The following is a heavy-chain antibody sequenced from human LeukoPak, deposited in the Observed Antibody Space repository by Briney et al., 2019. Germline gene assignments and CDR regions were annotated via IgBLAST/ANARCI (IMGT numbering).Heavy chain of an antibody. D-gene: IGHD3-10*02. CDR2: ISSSSSTI. CDR1: GFTFSTFD. Sequence: GGSLRLSCAASGFTFSTFDMNWVRQAPGKGLEWVSFISSSSSTIYYADSVKGRFTISRDNAKNSLYLQMNSLRAEDTAVYYCAELGITMIGGVWGKGTTVTISS. CDR3: AELGITMIGGV. V-gene: IGHV3-48*04. J-gene: IGHJ6*04.